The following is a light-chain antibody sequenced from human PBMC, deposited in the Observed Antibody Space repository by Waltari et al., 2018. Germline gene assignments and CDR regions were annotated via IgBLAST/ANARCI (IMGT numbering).Light chain of an antibody. V-gene: IGKV2-28*01. CDR3: LQALQSPLS. Sequence: DIVMTQSLLSLSVTPGEPASISCRSTLSLLHINGYNYLDWYLQKPGQSPHLLIYMGSQRASGVPDRFSGNGSGTNFTLRISRVEAEDVGIYYCLQALQSPLSFGGGTKVEIK. J-gene: IGKJ4*01. CDR1: LSLLHINGYNY. CDR2: MGS.